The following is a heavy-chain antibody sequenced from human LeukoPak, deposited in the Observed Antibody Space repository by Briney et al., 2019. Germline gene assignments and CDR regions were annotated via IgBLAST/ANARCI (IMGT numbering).Heavy chain of an antibody. CDR1: GGSISSGSYY. D-gene: IGHD4-11*01. CDR3: ARRVEYSKAWDY. Sequence: QVQLQESGPGLVKPSQTLSLTCTVSGGSISSGSYYWSWIRQPAGKGLEGSGRIYTSGSTNYNPSLKSRVTISVDTSKNQFSLKLSSVTAADTAVYYCARRVEYSKAWDYWGQGTLVTVSS. J-gene: IGHJ4*02. V-gene: IGHV4-61*02. CDR2: IYTSGST.